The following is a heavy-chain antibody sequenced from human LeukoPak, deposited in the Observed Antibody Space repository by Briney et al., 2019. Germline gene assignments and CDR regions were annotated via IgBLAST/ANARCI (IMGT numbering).Heavy chain of an antibody. CDR1: GDSVTNDFF. V-gene: IGHV4-38-2*02. CDR2: FCLGRDT. Sequence: KTSETLSLTCTVSGDSVTNDFFWGWVRQPPGKELEWIGSFCLGRDTYYRPSLKSRGTISVDTSKNQFSLNLNSVTAADTAVYYCARWASISREPGGFFDHWGQGTLVTVSS. D-gene: IGHD1-14*01. CDR3: ARWASISREPGGFFDH. J-gene: IGHJ4*02.